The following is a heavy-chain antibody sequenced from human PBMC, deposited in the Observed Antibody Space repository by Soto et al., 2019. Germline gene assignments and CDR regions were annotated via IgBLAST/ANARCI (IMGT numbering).Heavy chain of an antibody. J-gene: IGHJ4*02. Sequence: QVQLVQSGAEVKKPGASVKVSCKASGYTFTSYSMHWVRQAPGQRLEWMGWINAAKGDTQYSQKLNDGVTITRDCSASTACMELSSLRVEDTAVYCCARGTCSGGSCYSFRFDYWGQGTLVTVSS. CDR1: GYTFTSYS. CDR2: INAAKGDT. D-gene: IGHD2-15*01. CDR3: ARGTCSGGSCYSFRFDY. V-gene: IGHV1-3*01.